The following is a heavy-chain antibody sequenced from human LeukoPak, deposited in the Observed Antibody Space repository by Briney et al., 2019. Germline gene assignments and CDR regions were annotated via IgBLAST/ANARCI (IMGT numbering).Heavy chain of an antibody. CDR1: GGTFSSYA. CDR3: ARVSCSSTSCPGSFDY. CDR2: IIPIFGTA. J-gene: IGHJ4*02. Sequence: SVKVSCKASGGTFSSYAISWVRQAPGQGLEWMGGIIPIFGTANYAQKFQGRVTITADESTSTAYMELSSLRSEDAAVYYCARVSCSSTSCPGSFDYWGQGTLVTVSS. V-gene: IGHV1-69*01. D-gene: IGHD2-2*01.